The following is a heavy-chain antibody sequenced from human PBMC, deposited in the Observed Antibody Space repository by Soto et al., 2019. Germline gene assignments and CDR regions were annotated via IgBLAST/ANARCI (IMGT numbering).Heavy chain of an antibody. CDR2: ISWDGGST. Sequence: EVQLVESGGVVVQPGGSLRLSCAASGFTFDDYTMHWVRQAPGKGLEWVSLISWDGGSTYYADSVKGRFTISRDNSKNSLYLQMNSLRTEDTALYYCAKDLGAGDSSGQLGYWGQGTLVTVSS. J-gene: IGHJ4*02. CDR3: AKDLGAGDSSGQLGY. V-gene: IGHV3-43*01. CDR1: GFTFDDYT. D-gene: IGHD3-22*01.